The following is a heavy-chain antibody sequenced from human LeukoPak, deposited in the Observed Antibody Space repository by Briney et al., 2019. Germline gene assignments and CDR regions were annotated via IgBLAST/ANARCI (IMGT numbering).Heavy chain of an antibody. CDR1: GGSISSSSYY. CDR2: IYYSGST. D-gene: IGHD7-27*01. V-gene: IGHV4-39*01. J-gene: IGHJ4*02. Sequence: SETLSLTCTVSGGSISSSSYYWGWIRQPPGKGLEGIGTIYYSGSTYYNPSLKSRVTISVDTSKNQFSLKLSSVTAADTAVYYCTSHSNWAYFDYWGQGALVTVSS. CDR3: TSHSNWAYFDY.